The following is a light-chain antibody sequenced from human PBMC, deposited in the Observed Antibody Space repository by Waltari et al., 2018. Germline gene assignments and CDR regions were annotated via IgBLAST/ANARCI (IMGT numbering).Light chain of an antibody. V-gene: IGKV1-39*01. CDR3: QHGYGTPLYS. CDR2: KAS. CDR1: ENVNNY. Sequence: DIHLTQSPSSLSASVGDRVTITCRASENVNNYLNWYQQKPGKAPKLLIYKASTLQSGAPSRFSGSGSGTDYTFTISSLQSEDVATYYCQHGYGTPLYSFGQGTKVEIK. J-gene: IGKJ2*03.